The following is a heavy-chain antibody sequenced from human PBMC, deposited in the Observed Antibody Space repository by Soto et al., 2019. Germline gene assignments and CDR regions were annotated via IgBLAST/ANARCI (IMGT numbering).Heavy chain of an antibody. CDR3: AKDAISGDGIWLMDS. D-gene: IGHD4-17*01. CDR1: GFTFNSYA. Sequence: GGSLRLSCAASGFTFNSYAMNWVRQAPGKGLAWVSAIGTDGNTYYADSVRGRFTISSDTSANSLYLQMDNLRAEDTAIYYCAKDAISGDGIWLMDSWGQGTVVTVSS. J-gene: IGHJ5*02. CDR2: IGTDGNT. V-gene: IGHV3-23*01.